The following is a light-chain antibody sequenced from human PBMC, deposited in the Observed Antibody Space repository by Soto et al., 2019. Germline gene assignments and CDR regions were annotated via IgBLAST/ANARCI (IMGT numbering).Light chain of an antibody. CDR3: QQYTSYLWT. V-gene: IGKV1-5*01. J-gene: IGKJ1*01. Sequence: DIQMTQSPSTLSASVGDRVTITCRASQSISSWLAWYQQKSGKAPKLLIYDASRLESGVPSRFSGSGSGTEFTLSISSLQPDDFATYYCQQYTSYLWTFGQGTKVE. CDR1: QSISSW. CDR2: DAS.